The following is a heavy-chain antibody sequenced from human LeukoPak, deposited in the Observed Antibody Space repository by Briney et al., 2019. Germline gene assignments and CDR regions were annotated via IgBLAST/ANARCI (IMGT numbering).Heavy chain of an antibody. J-gene: IGHJ2*01. CDR1: GFTFSSYA. Sequence: GESLSLLCAASGFTFSSYAMSWVSLARGKGLEWVSSISATGGSTYYADYVKGRSTISRDNSKNTLYLQMNSLRAEDTAVYYCARVHGYFDLWGRGTLVTVSS. CDR2: ISATGGST. CDR3: ARVHGYFDL. V-gene: IGHV3-23*01.